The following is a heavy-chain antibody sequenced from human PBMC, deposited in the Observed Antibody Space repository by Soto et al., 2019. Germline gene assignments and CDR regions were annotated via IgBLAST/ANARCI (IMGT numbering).Heavy chain of an antibody. CDR1: GGTFSSYA. D-gene: IGHD3-16*02. V-gene: IGHV1-69*13. CDR2: IIPIFGTA. J-gene: IGHJ3*02. CDR3: ARCSVWGSYRYNAFDI. Sequence: SVKVSCKASGGTFSSYAISWVRQAPGQGLEWMGGIIPIFGTANYAQKFQGRVTITADESTSTAYMELSSLRSEDTAVYYCARCSVWGSYRYNAFDIWGQGTMVTV.